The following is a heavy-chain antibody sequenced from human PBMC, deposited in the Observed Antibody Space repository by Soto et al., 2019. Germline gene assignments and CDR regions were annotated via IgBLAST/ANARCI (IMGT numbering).Heavy chain of an antibody. Sequence: SETLSLTCAVYGGSFSGYYWSRNRQPPGKGLEWIGEINHSGSTNYNPSLKSRVTISVDTSKNQFSLKLSSVTAADTAVYYCARGPLGVVVVPAAISQRYYYGMDVWGQGTTVTVSS. CDR3: ARGPLGVVVVPAAISQRYYYGMDV. J-gene: IGHJ6*02. CDR2: INHSGST. D-gene: IGHD2-2*02. CDR1: GGSFSGYY. V-gene: IGHV4-34*01.